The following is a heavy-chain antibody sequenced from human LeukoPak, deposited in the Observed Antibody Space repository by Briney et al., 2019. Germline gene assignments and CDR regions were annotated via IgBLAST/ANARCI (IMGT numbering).Heavy chain of an antibody. D-gene: IGHD1-26*01. Sequence: SETLSLTCTVSGASTSSDCWSWIRQPPGKGLEWIAHVYYSGSTNYNPSLKSRVTISLDTSKNQFSLKLSSVTAADTAVYYCARDVGATTSYFDYWGQGTLVTVSS. V-gene: IGHV4-59*01. CDR3: ARDVGATTSYFDY. CDR2: VYYSGST. J-gene: IGHJ4*02. CDR1: GASTSSDC.